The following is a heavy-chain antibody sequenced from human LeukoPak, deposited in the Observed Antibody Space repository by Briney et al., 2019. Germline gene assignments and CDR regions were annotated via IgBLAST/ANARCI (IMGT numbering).Heavy chain of an antibody. CDR2: ISGSGGST. CDR3: AKDIYYDSSGYYYSFAFDI. D-gene: IGHD3-22*01. J-gene: IGHJ3*02. V-gene: IGHV3-23*01. CDR1: GFTFSSYA. Sequence: GGSLRLSCAASGFTFSSYAMSWVRQAPGKGLEWVSAISGSGGSTYCADSVKGRFTISRDNSKNTLYLQMNSLRAEDTAVYYCAKDIYYDSSGYYYSFAFDIWGQGTMVTVSS.